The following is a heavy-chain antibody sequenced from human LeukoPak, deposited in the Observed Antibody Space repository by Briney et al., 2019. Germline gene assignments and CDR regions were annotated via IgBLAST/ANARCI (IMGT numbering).Heavy chain of an antibody. J-gene: IGHJ4*02. CDR1: GGSISGYY. V-gene: IGHV4-34*01. CDR3: ARGEYSSSSPVGYYFDY. D-gene: IGHD6-6*01. CDR2: INHSGST. Sequence: SETLSLTCTVSGGSISGYYWSWIRQPPGKGLEWIGEINHSGSTNYNPSLKSRVTISVDTSKNQFSLKLSSVTAADTAVYYCARGEYSSSSPVGYYFDYWGQGTLVTVSS.